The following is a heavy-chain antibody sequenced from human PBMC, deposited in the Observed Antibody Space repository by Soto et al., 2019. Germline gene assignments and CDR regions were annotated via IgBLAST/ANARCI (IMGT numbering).Heavy chain of an antibody. D-gene: IGHD6-19*01. CDR2: IIPIFGTA. V-gene: IGHV1-69*13. CDR3: ARGYSGWHRIEVAGRSYYFDY. J-gene: IGHJ4*02. Sequence: GASVKVSCKASGGTFSSYAISWVRQAPGQGLEWMGGIIPIFGTANYAQKFQGRVTITADESTSTAYMELSSLRSEDTAVYYCARGYSGWHRIEVAGRSYYFDYWGQGTLVTVSS. CDR1: GGTFSSYA.